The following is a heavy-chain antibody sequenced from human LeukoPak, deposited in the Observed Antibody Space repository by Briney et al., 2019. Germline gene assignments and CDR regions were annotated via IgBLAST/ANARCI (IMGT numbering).Heavy chain of an antibody. Sequence: GGSLRLSCAASGFTFSSYSMNWVRQAPGKGLEWVSSIRSSSSYIYYTHSVKGRFTISRDNAQNSLYLQMNSLRAEDTAVYYCASESPDPSRLTTYGMDVWGQLTTVTVSS. D-gene: IGHD4-11*01. J-gene: IGHJ6*02. CDR2: IRSSSSYI. CDR3: ASESPDPSRLTTYGMDV. CDR1: GFTFSSYS. V-gene: IGHV3-21*01.